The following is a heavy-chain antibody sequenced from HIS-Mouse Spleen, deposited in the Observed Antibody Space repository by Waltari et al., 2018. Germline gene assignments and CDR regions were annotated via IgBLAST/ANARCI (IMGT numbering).Heavy chain of an antibody. J-gene: IGHJ2*01. CDR1: GFTVISNY. CDR2: IYSGGST. V-gene: IGHV3-53*01. D-gene: IGHD6-13*01. Sequence: EVQLVGSGGGLFQPGGSLGLSCAPLGFTVISNYLCCGPRAPGKGLEWVSVIYSGGSTYYADSVKGRFTISRDNSKNTLYLQMNSLRAEDTAVYYCARGGLAAAGWYFDLWGRGTLVTVSS. CDR3: ARGGLAAAGWYFDL.